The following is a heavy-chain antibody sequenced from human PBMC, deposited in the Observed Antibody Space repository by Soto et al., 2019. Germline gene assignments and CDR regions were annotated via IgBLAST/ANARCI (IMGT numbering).Heavy chain of an antibody. D-gene: IGHD5-12*01. CDR1: GYTFSDYY. CDR3: ARESGGATATLDYYYFYMDV. J-gene: IGHJ6*03. V-gene: IGHV1-2*06. Sequence: QVQLVQSGAEVKKPGASVTVSCKASGYTFSDYYLHWVRQAPGQGPGWMGRINPNSGDTKFAQKFQGRVTMTRDTSVRTAFMELNWLKSDDTAVYYCARESGGATATLDYYYFYMDVWGKGTTVTVSS. CDR2: INPNSGDT.